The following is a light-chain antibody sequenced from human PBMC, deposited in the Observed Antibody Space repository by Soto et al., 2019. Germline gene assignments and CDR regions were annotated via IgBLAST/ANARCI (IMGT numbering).Light chain of an antibody. Sequence: EIVLTQSPGTLSLSPGERATLSCRASQSVSSSYLAWYQQKPGQAPRLLIYGASSRATGIPDRFSGSWSGKDFTLTISRLEPEDFAVYYCQKYGSSPETFGQGTKVEIK. CDR3: QKYGSSPET. CDR2: GAS. CDR1: QSVSSSY. J-gene: IGKJ1*01. V-gene: IGKV3-20*01.